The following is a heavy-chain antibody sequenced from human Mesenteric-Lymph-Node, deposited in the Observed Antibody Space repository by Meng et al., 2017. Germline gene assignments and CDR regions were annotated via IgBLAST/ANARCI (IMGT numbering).Heavy chain of an antibody. Sequence: EGGLVEFGGGLVQPGGSLRLSCAASGFTFSSYWMHWVRQVPGKGLVWVSRIDNDGTSAIYADSVKGRFTTSRDNAKNVLYLQMNSLRAEDTAVYYCARDRPHNWFDPWGQGTLVTVSS. V-gene: IGHV3-74*01. CDR2: IDNDGTSA. CDR1: GFTFSSYW. J-gene: IGHJ5*02. CDR3: ARDRPHNWFDP.